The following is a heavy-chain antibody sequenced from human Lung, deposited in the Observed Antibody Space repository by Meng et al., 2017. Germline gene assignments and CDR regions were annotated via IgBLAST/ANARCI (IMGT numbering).Heavy chain of an antibody. V-gene: IGHV3-74*01. D-gene: IGHD1-1*01. J-gene: IGHJ1*01. CDR1: GFTFTDHW. CDR3: TNDRLNH. Sequence: GQLLRSGGGSVPPGVSLMPSCAASGFTFTDHWMHWVRQGPGKGLVWVSRINRDGTKPTYADSVKGRFTISRDNAKNTLYLQMNNLRAEDTAFYYCTNDRLNHWGQGALVTVSS. CDR2: INRDGTKP.